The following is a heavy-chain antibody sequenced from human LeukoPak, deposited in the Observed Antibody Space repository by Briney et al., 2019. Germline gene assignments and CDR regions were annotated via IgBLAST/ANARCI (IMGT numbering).Heavy chain of an antibody. J-gene: IGHJ4*02. V-gene: IGHV5-51*01. D-gene: IGHD6-19*01. Sequence: GESLKISCKGSGYSFTSYWIGCVRQMPGKGLEWMGIIYPSDSDTRYSPSFQGQVTISADKSISTAYLQWSSLKASDTAVYYCARRLYDSGWYLDYWGQGTLVTVSS. CDR2: IYPSDSDT. CDR3: ARRLYDSGWYLDY. CDR1: GYSFTSYW.